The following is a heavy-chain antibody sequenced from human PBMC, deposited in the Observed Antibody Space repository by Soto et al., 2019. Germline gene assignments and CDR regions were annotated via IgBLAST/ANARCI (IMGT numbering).Heavy chain of an antibody. CDR1: GGSISSSSYY. J-gene: IGHJ5*02. D-gene: IGHD1-26*01. Sequence: QLQLQESGPGLVKPSETLSLTCTVSGGSISSSSYYWGWIRQPPGKGLEWIGSIYYSGSTYYNPSLKTRVTRPVDTSKSQFPLKVTVVTAADTAVYYCASGGSSNWFDPWGQGTLVTVSS. CDR3: ASGGSSNWFDP. CDR2: IYYSGST. V-gene: IGHV4-39*01.